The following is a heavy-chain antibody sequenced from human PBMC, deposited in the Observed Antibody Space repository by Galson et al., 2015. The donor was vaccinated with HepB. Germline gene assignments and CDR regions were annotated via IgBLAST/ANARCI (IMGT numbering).Heavy chain of an antibody. V-gene: IGHV3-30-3*01. Sequence: SLRLSCAASGFTFSSYAMHWVRQAPGKGLEWVAVISYDGSNKYYADSVKGRFTISRDNSKNTLYLQMNSLRAEDTAVYYCARERGGRYCSGGSCYRVYGGMDVWGQGTTVTVSS. J-gene: IGHJ6*02. D-gene: IGHD2-15*01. CDR1: GFTFSSYA. CDR3: ARERGGRYCSGGSCYRVYGGMDV. CDR2: ISYDGSNK.